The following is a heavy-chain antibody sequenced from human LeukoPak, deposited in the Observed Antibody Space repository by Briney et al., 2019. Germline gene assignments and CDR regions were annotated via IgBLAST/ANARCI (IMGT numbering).Heavy chain of an antibody. CDR3: TAGTGRSDFDY. D-gene: IGHD3/OR15-3a*01. Sequence: GGSLSLSCAASGFTFSNAWMSWVRQAPGRGKEWVGRIKRKGDDGTIDYAAPVKGRLSISRDDSKNTLYLQMNSLKSEDTAVYYCTAGTGRSDFDYWGQGTLVTVSS. CDR2: IKRKGDDGTI. V-gene: IGHV3-15*01. CDR1: GFTFSNAW. J-gene: IGHJ4*02.